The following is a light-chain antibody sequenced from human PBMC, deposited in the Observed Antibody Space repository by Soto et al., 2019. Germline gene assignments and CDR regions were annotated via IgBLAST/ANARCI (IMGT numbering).Light chain of an antibody. CDR2: GAS. Sequence: EIVLTQSPGTLSLSPGERATLSCRASQSVSSNYLTWYQQKPGQAPRLLIYGASSRATGIPDRFSGSGSGTDFTLTISRLETEDFAVDYCQQYGSSPWTFGQGTKVEIK. J-gene: IGKJ1*01. V-gene: IGKV3-20*01. CDR3: QQYGSSPWT. CDR1: QSVSSNY.